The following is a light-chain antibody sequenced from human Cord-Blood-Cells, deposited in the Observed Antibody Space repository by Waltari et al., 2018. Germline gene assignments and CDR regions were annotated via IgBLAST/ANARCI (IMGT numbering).Light chain of an antibody. J-gene: IGLJ2*01. CDR2: EGS. CDR3: CSYAGSSTLV. V-gene: IGLV2-23*01. Sequence: PASVSGSPGQSIPISCTGTSSDVGSYNLVSWYQQHPGKAPKLMIYEGSKRPSGVSNRFSGSKSGNTASLTISGLQAEDEADYYCCSYAGSSTLVFGGGTKLTVL. CDR1: SSDVGSYNL.